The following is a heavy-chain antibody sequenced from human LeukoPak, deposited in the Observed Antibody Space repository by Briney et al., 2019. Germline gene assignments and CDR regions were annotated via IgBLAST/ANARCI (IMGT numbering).Heavy chain of an antibody. CDR1: GFTFSNYG. Sequence: PGGSLRLSCAASGFTFSNYGMHWVRQAPGKGLEWVAVISNDRSNEYYADSVKGRFTISRDTSKNTLYLQMNSLRAEDTALYYCARKFLTRRVIDYGGRGPLVVVS. D-gene: IGHD3-3*01. J-gene: IGHJ4*02. CDR3: ARKFLTRRVIDY. V-gene: IGHV3-30*03. CDR2: ISNDRSNE.